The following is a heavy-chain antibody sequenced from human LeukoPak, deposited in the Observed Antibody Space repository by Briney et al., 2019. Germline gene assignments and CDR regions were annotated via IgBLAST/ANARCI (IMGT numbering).Heavy chain of an antibody. CDR1: GFTFSSYW. Sequence: GGSLRLSCAASGFTFSSYWMSWVRQAPGKGLEWVANIKQDGSEKYYVDSVKGRLTISRDNAKNSLYLQMNSLRAEDTAVYYCARGSTAYYYDSSGYYGYWGQGTLVTVSS. J-gene: IGHJ4*02. CDR3: ARGSTAYYYDSSGYYGY. D-gene: IGHD3-22*01. CDR2: IKQDGSEK. V-gene: IGHV3-7*01.